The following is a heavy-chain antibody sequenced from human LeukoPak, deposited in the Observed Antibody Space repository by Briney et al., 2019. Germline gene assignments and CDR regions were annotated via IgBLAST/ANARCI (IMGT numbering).Heavy chain of an antibody. J-gene: IGHJ5*02. CDR3: ARGGTMGNANWFDP. V-gene: IGHV4-4*07. D-gene: IGHD3-16*01. CDR1: GGSNSSYY. CDR2: IYTSGST. Sequence: SGTLTLTCTDSGGSNSSYYWRWIRQPAGKVLEWIGRIYTSGSTNYNPSLKSRVTMSVDTSKNQFSLKLSSVTAADTAMYYCARGGTMGNANWFDPWGQGTLVTVSS.